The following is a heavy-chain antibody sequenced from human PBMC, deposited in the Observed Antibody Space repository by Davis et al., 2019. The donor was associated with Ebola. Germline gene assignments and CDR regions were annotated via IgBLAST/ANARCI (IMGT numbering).Heavy chain of an antibody. Sequence: PEGSLRLSCAASGFTFSHYAMSWIRQAPGKGLVYVSRISSDGGITSYADSVKGRFTISRDNAKSTLYLQMNSLTAEDTAVYYCVRTTYGAPEYWGQGTLVTVSS. CDR2: ISSDGGIT. V-gene: IGHV3-74*01. CDR1: GFTFSHYA. D-gene: IGHD4-17*01. CDR3: VRTTYGAPEY. J-gene: IGHJ4*02.